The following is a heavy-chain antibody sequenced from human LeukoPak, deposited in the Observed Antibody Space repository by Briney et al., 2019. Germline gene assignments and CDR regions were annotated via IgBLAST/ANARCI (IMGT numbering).Heavy chain of an antibody. CDR2: INHSEST. J-gene: IGHJ4*02. Sequence: SETLSLTCAVYGGSFSGYYWSWIRQPPGKGLEWIGEINHSESTNYSPSLKSRVTISVDTSKNQFSLKLRSVTAADTAVYYCVKDRGNHVTDYWGQGTLVTVSS. CDR3: VKDRGNHVTDY. CDR1: GGSFSGYY. V-gene: IGHV4-34*01. D-gene: IGHD1-14*01.